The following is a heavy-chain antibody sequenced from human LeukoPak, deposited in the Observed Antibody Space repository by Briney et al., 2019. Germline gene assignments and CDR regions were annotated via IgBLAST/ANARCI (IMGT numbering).Heavy chain of an antibody. J-gene: IGHJ4*02. V-gene: IGHV4-39*01. CDR1: GGSISSSSTY. CDR3: ASQYDSSGYYYFDY. Sequence: KASETLSLTCTVSGGSISSSSTYWGWIRQPPGKGLEWIGSIYYSGSTYYSPSLKSRDTISVDTSKNQFSLKLSSVTAADTAVYYCASQYDSSGYYYFDYWGQGTLVTVSS. D-gene: IGHD3-22*01. CDR2: IYYSGST.